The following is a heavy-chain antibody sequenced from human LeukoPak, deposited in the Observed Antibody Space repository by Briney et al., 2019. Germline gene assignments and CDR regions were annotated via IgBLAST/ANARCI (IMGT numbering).Heavy chain of an antibody. Sequence: RASVKVSCKASGYTSTSYDINWVRQATGQGLEWMGWMNPNSGNTGYAQKFQGRVTITRNTSISTAYMELSSLRSEDTAVYYCARGVVLSGYMDVWGKGTTVTVSS. CDR2: MNPNSGNT. CDR1: GYTSTSYD. CDR3: ARGVVLSGYMDV. D-gene: IGHD2-15*01. V-gene: IGHV1-8*03. J-gene: IGHJ6*03.